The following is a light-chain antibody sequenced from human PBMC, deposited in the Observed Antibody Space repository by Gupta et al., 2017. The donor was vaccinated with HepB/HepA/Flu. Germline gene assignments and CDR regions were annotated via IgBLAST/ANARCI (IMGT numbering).Light chain of an antibody. J-gene: IGKJ1*01. Sequence: IASTQWASTLSLSPGEIATLSCSASQSVSSSYLAWYQQKPGQAPRLLIYGASSRATGIPDRFSGSGSGTDFTLTISRLEPEDFAVYYCQQYGSSPKTFGQGTKVEIK. CDR1: QSVSSSY. CDR2: GAS. CDR3: QQYGSSPKT. V-gene: IGKV3-20*01.